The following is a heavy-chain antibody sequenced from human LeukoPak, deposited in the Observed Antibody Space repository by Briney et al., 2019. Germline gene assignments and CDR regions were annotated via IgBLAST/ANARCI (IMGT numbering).Heavy chain of an antibody. V-gene: IGHV1-69*13. CDR1: GGTFSSYA. Sequence: SVTVSCTASGGTFSSYAISWVRQAPGQGLDWMGGIIPIFGTANYAQKFQGRVTITADESTSTAYMELSSLRSEDTAVYYCARAPEPMTKLYYXYGMDVWGQGXTXTXSS. CDR2: IIPIFGTA. D-gene: IGHD1-14*01. CDR3: ARAPEPMTKLYYXYGMDV. J-gene: IGHJ6*02.